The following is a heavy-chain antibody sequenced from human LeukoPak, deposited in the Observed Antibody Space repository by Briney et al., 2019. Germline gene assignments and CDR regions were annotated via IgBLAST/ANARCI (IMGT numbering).Heavy chain of an antibody. D-gene: IGHD5-18*01. V-gene: IGHV4-61*08. CDR3: ARVRDTAMGSVHYYYMDV. J-gene: IGHJ6*03. Sequence: PSETLSLTCTVSGGSISSGGYYWSWIRQPPGKGLEWIGYIYHSGSTYYNPSLKRRVTISVDTSKNQFSLKLRSVTAADTAVYYCARVRDTAMGSVHYYYMDVWGKGTTVTVSS. CDR1: GGSISSGGYY. CDR2: IYHSGST.